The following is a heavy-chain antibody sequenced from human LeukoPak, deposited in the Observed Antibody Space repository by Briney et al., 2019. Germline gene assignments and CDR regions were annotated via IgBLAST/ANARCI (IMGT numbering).Heavy chain of an antibody. CDR3: AKDRSGSSYGSFDS. CDR1: GFTFSSFG. J-gene: IGHJ4*02. Sequence: GGSLRLSCAASGFTFSSFGMSWLRQAPGKGLEWVSAISGSGGSTNHADSVKGRFTISRDNSKNMLYLQMNSLRAEDTAVFYCAKDRSGSSYGSFDSWGQGTLVTVS. D-gene: IGHD1-26*01. V-gene: IGHV3-23*01. CDR2: ISGSGGST.